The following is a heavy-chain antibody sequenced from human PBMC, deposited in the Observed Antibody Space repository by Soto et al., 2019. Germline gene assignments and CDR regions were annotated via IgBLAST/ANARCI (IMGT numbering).Heavy chain of an antibody. CDR1: GYTFTSYY. D-gene: IGHD3-22*01. Sequence: ASVKVSCKASGYTFTSYYMHWVRQAPGQGLEWMGIINPSGGSTSYAQKFQGRVTMTRDTSTSTVYMELSSLRSEDTAVYYCARDPYYYDSSGYSPPDIWGQGTMVTVSS. V-gene: IGHV1-46*01. CDR3: ARDPYYYDSSGYSPPDI. CDR2: INPSGGST. J-gene: IGHJ3*02.